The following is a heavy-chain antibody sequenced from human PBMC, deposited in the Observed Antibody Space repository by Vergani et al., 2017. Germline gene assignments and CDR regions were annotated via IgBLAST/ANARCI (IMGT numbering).Heavy chain of an antibody. Sequence: QLQLQESGPGLVKPSETLSLTCTVSGGSISSSSYYWGWIRQPPGKGLEWIGSIYYSGSTYYNPSLKSRVTISVDTSKNQFSLKLSSVTAADTAVYYCARDLLSSRRLWYFDLWGRGTLVTVSS. D-gene: IGHD3-10*01. V-gene: IGHV4-39*07. CDR1: GGSISSSSYY. J-gene: IGHJ2*01. CDR2: IYYSGST. CDR3: ARDLLSSRRLWYFDL.